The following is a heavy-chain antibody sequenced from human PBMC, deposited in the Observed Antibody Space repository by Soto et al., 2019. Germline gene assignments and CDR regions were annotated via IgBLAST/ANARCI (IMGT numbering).Heavy chain of an antibody. Sequence: GGSLRLSCSASGFTFSSYDMHWVRQGPGKGLEWVSAIGTAGDTNYAGSVKGRFTISRENAKNSLYLQMNSLRAGDTAIYFCARAIGPALFDYWGQGTLVTVSS. J-gene: IGHJ4*02. CDR2: IGTAGDT. V-gene: IGHV3-13*04. CDR1: GFTFSSYD. CDR3: ARAIGPALFDY. D-gene: IGHD2-2*01.